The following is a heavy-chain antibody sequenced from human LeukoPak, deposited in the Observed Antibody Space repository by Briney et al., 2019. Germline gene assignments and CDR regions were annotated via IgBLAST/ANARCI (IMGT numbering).Heavy chain of an antibody. CDR1: GGTFSSYA. CDR3: ASHCGYTYGYFY. CDR2: IIPIFGTA. D-gene: IGHD5-18*01. V-gene: IGHV1-69*05. J-gene: IGHJ4*02. Sequence: GASVKVSCKASGGTFSSYAISWVRQAPGQGLEWMGRIIPIFGTANYAQKFQGRVTITTDESTSTAYMELSSLRSEDTAVYYCASHCGYTYGYFYWDQGTLVTVSS.